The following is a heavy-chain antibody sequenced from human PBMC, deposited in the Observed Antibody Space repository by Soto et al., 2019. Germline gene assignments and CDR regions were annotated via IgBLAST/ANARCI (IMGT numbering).Heavy chain of an antibody. CDR3: VKGGWLDY. J-gene: IGHJ4*01. V-gene: IGHV3-23*01. D-gene: IGHD2-15*01. CDR2: ISVSGDNT. CDR1: GFTFSTYQ. Sequence: EVQLLESGGGLVQPGGSLRLSCAASGFTFSTYQMSWVRQAPGKGLEWVSFISVSGDNTYYADSVKGRFTISRDNSKNTLYLQVDSLRAEDTAVYYCVKGGWLDYWGHGTLVTVSS.